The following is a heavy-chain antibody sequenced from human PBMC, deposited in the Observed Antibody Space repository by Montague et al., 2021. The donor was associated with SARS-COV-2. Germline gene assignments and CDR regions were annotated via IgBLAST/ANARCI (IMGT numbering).Heavy chain of an antibody. CDR3: AREAKAVSARLDS. D-gene: IGHD2-8*01. Sequence: SETLSLTCTVSSDSFSSSDWWSWGRHPPGRGLGWVGEISHGGTTNYKSSLKSRATMAIDKSKNEFPLKLTSVTAADPAVYYSAREAKAVSARLDSWGQGTLVTVSS. J-gene: IGHJ4*02. V-gene: IGHV4-4*02. CDR2: ISHGGTT. CDR1: SDSFSSSDW.